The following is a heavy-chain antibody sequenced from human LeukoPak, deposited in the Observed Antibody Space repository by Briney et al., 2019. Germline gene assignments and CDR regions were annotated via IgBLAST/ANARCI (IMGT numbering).Heavy chain of an antibody. Sequence: GGSLRLSCAASGFTFRSYAMSWVRQAPAKGLDGVSAITDSYSGPYYADSVKGRFTISRDNSKNTLYLQMNSLRAEDTAVYYCAKAYGYSSSWTSNYYFYGLDVWGQGTTVTVSS. V-gene: IGHV3-23*01. J-gene: IGHJ6*02. D-gene: IGHD6-13*01. CDR3: AKAYGYSSSWTSNYYFYGLDV. CDR2: ITDSYSGP. CDR1: GFTFRSYA.